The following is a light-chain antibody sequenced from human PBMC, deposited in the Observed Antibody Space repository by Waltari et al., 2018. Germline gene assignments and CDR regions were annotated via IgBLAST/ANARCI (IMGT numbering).Light chain of an antibody. J-gene: IGLJ2*01. CDR2: STN. Sequence: QSVLTQPPSASGTPGQRVSISCSGSSSNIGSKSVNWYQQVPGTAPNLLIYSTNRRPSGFPDRFSGSTSGTSASLAISGLQSEDEADYYCATWDDSLNGLFGGGTKLTVL. V-gene: IGLV1-44*01. CDR1: SSNIGSKS. CDR3: ATWDDSLNGL.